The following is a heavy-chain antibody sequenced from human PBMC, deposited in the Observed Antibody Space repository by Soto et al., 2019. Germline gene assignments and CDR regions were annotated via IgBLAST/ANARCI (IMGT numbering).Heavy chain of an antibody. CDR3: ARHFLSHYYYYYGMDV. CDR2: IYYSGTT. Sequence: QLQLQESGPGLVKPSETLSLTCIVSGGSISSSDYYWGWIRQPPGKGLEWIVSIYYSGTTYYNASLKSRDTISVDTSKTQFSLKLSSVTAADTAVYYCARHFLSHYYYYYGMDVWGQGTTLTVSS. V-gene: IGHV4-39*01. J-gene: IGHJ6*02. CDR1: GGSISSSDYY.